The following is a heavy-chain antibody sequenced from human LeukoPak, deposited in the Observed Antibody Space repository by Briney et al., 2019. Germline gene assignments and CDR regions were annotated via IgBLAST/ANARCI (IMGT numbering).Heavy chain of an antibody. CDR1: GFTFSDYW. Sequence: GGSLRLSCAASGFTFSDYWMSWVRQAPGKGPEWVANIKQDGSDKYYVDSVKGRFTISRDNAKNALYLQMNSLRAEDTAVYYCARGEFAWIQGSYGMNVWGQGTTVTVSS. CDR3: ARGEFAWIQGSYGMNV. D-gene: IGHD5-18*01. J-gene: IGHJ6*02. V-gene: IGHV3-7*01. CDR2: IKQDGSDK.